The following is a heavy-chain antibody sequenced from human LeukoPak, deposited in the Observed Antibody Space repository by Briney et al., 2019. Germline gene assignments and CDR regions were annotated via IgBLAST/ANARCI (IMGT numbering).Heavy chain of an antibody. D-gene: IGHD3-9*01. V-gene: IGHV4-34*01. Sequence: PSETLSLTCAVYGGSFSGYYWSWIRQPPGKGLEWIGEINHSGSTNYNPSLKSRVTISVDTSKNQFSLKLSSVTAADTAVYYCARGDHYDILTGLNYWGQGTLVTVSS. J-gene: IGHJ4*02. CDR3: ARGDHYDILTGLNY. CDR2: INHSGST. CDR1: GGSFSGYY.